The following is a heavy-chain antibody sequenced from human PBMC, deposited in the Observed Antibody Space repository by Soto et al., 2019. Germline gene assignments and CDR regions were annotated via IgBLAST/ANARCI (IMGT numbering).Heavy chain of an antibody. V-gene: IGHV3-30*18. D-gene: IGHD3-10*01. CDR3: AKRRQLGDYYYYGMDV. CDR1: GFTFSSYG. J-gene: IGHJ6*02. CDR2: ISYDGSNQ. Sequence: QVQLVESGGGVVQPGKSLRLSCAASGFTFSSYGMHWVRQAPGMRLEWVAIISYDGSNQYYADSMKDRFTISRDNSKNTLYLQMNSLRAEDTAVYYCAKRRQLGDYYYYGMDVWGQGTTVTVSS.